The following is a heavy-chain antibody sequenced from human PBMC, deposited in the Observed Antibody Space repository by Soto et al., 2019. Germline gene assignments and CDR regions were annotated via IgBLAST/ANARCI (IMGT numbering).Heavy chain of an antibody. CDR1: GGSISSGDYY. CDR2: IYYSGST. Sequence: QVQLQEAGPGLVKPSQTLSLTCTVSGGSISSGDYYWSWIRQPPGKGLEWIGYIYYSGSTYYNPYLKSRVTTSVYTSKNQFSLKLSSVTAADTAVYYCAGIDDYGERWWFDPWGQGTLVTVSA. J-gene: IGHJ5*02. CDR3: AGIDDYGERWWFDP. D-gene: IGHD4-17*01. V-gene: IGHV4-30-4*01.